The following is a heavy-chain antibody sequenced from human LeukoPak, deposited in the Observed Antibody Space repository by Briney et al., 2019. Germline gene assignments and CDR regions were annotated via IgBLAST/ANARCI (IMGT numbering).Heavy chain of an antibody. CDR3: AKERDYYYYGMDV. J-gene: IGHJ6*02. CDR1: GFTFSSYA. Sequence: PGRSLRLSCAASGFTFSSYAMHWVRQAPGKGLEWVAVISYDGSNKYYADSVKGRFTISRDNSKNTLYLQMNSLRAEDTAVYYCAKERDYYYYGMDVWGQGTTVTVSS. CDR2: ISYDGSNK. V-gene: IGHV3-30-3*01.